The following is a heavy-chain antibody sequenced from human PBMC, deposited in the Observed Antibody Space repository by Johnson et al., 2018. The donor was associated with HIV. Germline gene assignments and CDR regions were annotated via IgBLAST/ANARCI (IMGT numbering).Heavy chain of an antibody. CDR2: ISSSCRST. CDR3: ARWGSMIEAAFDI. V-gene: IGHV3-48*03. CDR1: GFKFDDYA. Sequence: VQLVESGGGFVQPGRSLRLSCTASGFKFDDYAMNWVRQAPGKGLEWVSHISSSCRSTYYADSVKGRFTISRDNAKNSVYLHMNSLRAEDTAVYYCARWGSMIEAAFDIWGQGTMVTVSS. J-gene: IGHJ3*02. D-gene: IGHD3-22*01.